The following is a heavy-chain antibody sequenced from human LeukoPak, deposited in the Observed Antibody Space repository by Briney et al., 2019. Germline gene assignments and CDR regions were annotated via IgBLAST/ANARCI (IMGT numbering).Heavy chain of an antibody. CDR1: GGTFSSYA. CDR2: IIPIFGTA. D-gene: IGHD2-2*01. V-gene: IGHV1-69*01. Sequence: SVKVSCKASGGTFSSYAISWVRQAPGQGLERMGGIIPIFGTANYAQKFQGRVTITADESTSTAYMELSSLRPEDTAVYYCASVGRNPDIVVVPAAYYFDYWGQGTLVTVSS. J-gene: IGHJ4*02. CDR3: ASVGRNPDIVVVPAAYYFDY.